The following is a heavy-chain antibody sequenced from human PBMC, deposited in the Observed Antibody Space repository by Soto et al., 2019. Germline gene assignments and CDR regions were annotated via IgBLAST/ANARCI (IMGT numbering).Heavy chain of an antibody. Sequence: SGTLSLTCAVFASSVSGHYWSWIRRPTREGLEWIGYMYNTGSTDYNPSLKSRVSIPVDTSKNQFSQKLNSVHAADTAVYYCARDLWGYCGSDCYPLDVCGQGTTVTVS. CDR3: ARDLWGYCGSDCYPLDV. D-gene: IGHD2-21*02. CDR1: ASSVSGHY. CDR2: MYNTGST. J-gene: IGHJ6*02. V-gene: IGHV4-59*02.